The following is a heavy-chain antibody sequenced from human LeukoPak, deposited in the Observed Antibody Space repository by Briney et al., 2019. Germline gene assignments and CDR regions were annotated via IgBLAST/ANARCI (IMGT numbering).Heavy chain of an antibody. Sequence: SETLSLTCAVSGYSISSGYYWGWIRQPPGKGLEWIGSIYHSGSTYYNPSLKSRVTISVDTSKNQFSLKLSSVTVADTAVYYCARHALRKYGDLLDYWGQGTPVTVSS. J-gene: IGHJ4*02. V-gene: IGHV4-38-2*01. CDR1: GYSISSGYY. CDR3: ARHALRKYGDLLDY. D-gene: IGHD4-17*01. CDR2: IYHSGST.